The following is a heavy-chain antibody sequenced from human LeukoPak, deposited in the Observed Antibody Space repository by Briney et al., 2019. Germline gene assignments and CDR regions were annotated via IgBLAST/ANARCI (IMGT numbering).Heavy chain of an antibody. V-gene: IGHV1-18*01. Sequence: ASVKVSCKASGYTFTSYDINWVRQATGQGLEWMGWISIYNGKTNYAQKFRGRVTMTTDTSTSTAFMELRSLRSDDTAVYYCAKVISVATGRYYFDYWGQGTLVTVSS. CDR3: AKVISVATGRYYFDY. CDR2: ISIYNGKT. D-gene: IGHD5-12*01. J-gene: IGHJ4*02. CDR1: GYTFTSYD.